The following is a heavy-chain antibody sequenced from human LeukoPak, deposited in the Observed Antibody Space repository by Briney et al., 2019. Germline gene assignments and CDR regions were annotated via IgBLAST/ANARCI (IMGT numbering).Heavy chain of an antibody. CDR1: GFTFSRYW. V-gene: IGHV3-7*01. J-gene: IGHJ4*02. CDR3: ARDRPTVGRLKGDY. Sequence: GGSLRLSCAASGFTFSRYWMSWGRQAPGQGGEWVANIRQDGGEMYYVASVRCRFTIPKANAKNSLHLQMSGLRAEDTAIYYCARDRPTVGRLKGDYWGQGTLVTVSS. CDR2: IRQDGGEM. D-gene: IGHD1-1*01.